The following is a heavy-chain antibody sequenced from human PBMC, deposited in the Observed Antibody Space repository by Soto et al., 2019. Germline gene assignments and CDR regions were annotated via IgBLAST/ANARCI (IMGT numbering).Heavy chain of an antibody. V-gene: IGHV3-21*01. CDR3: AALPGSTAPPS. Sequence: GGSLRLSCAASGFTFSTYTMNWVRQAPGKGLEWVSSITASSGHIYYADSVRGRFTISRDNAKNSLHLQMNSLEVEDTAVYYCAALPGSTAPPSLGQGTLVTFSS. J-gene: IGHJ5*02. CDR1: GFTFSTYT. D-gene: IGHD1-26*01. CDR2: ITASSGHI.